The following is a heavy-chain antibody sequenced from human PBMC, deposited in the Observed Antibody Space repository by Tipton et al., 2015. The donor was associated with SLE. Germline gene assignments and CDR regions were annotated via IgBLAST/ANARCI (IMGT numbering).Heavy chain of an antibody. J-gene: IGHJ2*01. CDR1: GGSISSYY. Sequence: TLSLTCTVSGGSISSYYWSWIRQPPGKRPEWAGYIYHTKYNPSLSGYTNYNPSLKSRLTISVDSSKNQLSLRLTSVTAADTAVYYCARSGSSGWCFDLWGRGTLVTVSS. V-gene: IGHV4-59*01. CDR3: ARSGSSGWCFDL. CDR2: IYHTKYNPSLSGYT.